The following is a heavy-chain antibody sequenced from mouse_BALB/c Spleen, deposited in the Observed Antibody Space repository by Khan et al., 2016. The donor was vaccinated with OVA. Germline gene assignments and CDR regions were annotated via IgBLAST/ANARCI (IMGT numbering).Heavy chain of an antibody. CDR3: GRISIITVEGFAY. CDR2: VNPNNGGT. Sequence: VQLKQSGPDLVKPGASVKISCKTSGYSFTGYYIHWVKQSQGKSLEWIGRVNPNNGGTTYNQKFKGKAILTVEKSSSTAYMELRSLTSEASAVEYCGRISIITVEGFAYWGQGTLVTVSA. D-gene: IGHD1-1*01. J-gene: IGHJ3*01. CDR1: GYSFTGYY. V-gene: IGHV1-18*01.